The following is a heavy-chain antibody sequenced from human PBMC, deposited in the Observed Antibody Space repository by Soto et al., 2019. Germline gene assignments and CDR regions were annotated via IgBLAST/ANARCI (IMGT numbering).Heavy chain of an antibody. J-gene: IGHJ4*02. CDR1: GFTFSTYD. D-gene: IGHD2-15*01. CDR3: ARSQGYCSGGCCYVFEY. CDR2: ISGSGGST. Sequence: GGSLRLSCAVSGFTFSTYDMTWVRQAPGKGLEWVSGISGSGGSTYYADSVKGRFTISRDNSKNTLFLQMNSLRVEDTAVYYCARSQGYCSGGCCYVFEYWGQGTLVTVSS. V-gene: IGHV3-23*01.